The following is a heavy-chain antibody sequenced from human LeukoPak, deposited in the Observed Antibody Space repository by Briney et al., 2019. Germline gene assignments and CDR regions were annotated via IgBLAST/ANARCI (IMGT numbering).Heavy chain of an antibody. D-gene: IGHD4-11*01. J-gene: IGHJ4*02. CDR3: ARSEINDYMNY. CDR2: IYTSGST. CDR1: GGSISSGTSY. V-gene: IGHV4-61*02. Sequence: SETLSLTCTVSGGSISSGTSYWSWIRQPAGKGLEWIGRIYTSGSTNYNPSLKSRVTISVDTSKNQFSLKMTSVTAADMAFYFCARSEINDYMNYWGQGMPVTVSS.